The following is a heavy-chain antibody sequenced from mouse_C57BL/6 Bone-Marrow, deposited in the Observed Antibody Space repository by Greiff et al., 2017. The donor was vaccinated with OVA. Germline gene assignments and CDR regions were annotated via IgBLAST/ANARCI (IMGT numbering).Heavy chain of an antibody. D-gene: IGHD1-1*01. V-gene: IGHV1-26*01. Sequence: VQLQQSGPELVKPGASVKISCKASGYTFTDYYMNWVKQSHGKSLEWIGDINPNNGGTSYNQKFKGKATLTVDKSSSTAYMELRSLTSEDSAVYYCANYYGSSYVRYYAMDYWGQGTSVTVSS. J-gene: IGHJ4*01. CDR3: ANYYGSSYVRYYAMDY. CDR2: INPNNGGT. CDR1: GYTFTDYY.